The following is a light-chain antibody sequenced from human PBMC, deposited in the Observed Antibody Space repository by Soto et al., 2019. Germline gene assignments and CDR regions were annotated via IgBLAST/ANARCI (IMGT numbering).Light chain of an antibody. CDR2: AAS. V-gene: IGKV1-6*01. CDR1: QGIGNE. J-gene: IGKJ2*01. CDR3: LQDYNYPYT. Sequence: AIQMTQSPSSLSASVGDRVTITCRASQGIGNELGWYQQKPGRAPKLLIYAASSLQSGVPSRFSGSGSGTAFTLTISSLQPEDFATYYCLQDYNYPYTFGQGTELEI.